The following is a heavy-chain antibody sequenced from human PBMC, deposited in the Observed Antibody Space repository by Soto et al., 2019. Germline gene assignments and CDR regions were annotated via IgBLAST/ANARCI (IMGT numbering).Heavy chain of an antibody. CDR1: GGTFSSYA. J-gene: IGHJ6*02. Sequence: QVQLVQSGAEVKKPGSSVKVSCKASGGTFSSYAISWVRQAPGQGLEWMGGIIPIFGTANYAQKFQGRVTITADKSTSTDYMELSSLRSEDTAVYYCAGGGYYDFWSGYSYYYYGMDVWGQGTTVTVSS. CDR3: AGGGYYDFWSGYSYYYYGMDV. CDR2: IIPIFGTA. V-gene: IGHV1-69*06. D-gene: IGHD3-3*01.